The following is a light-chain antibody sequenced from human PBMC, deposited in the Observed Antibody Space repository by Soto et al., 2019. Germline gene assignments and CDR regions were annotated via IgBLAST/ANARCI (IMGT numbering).Light chain of an antibody. V-gene: IGKV3-20*01. Sequence: EIVLTQSPGTLSLSPGERATLSCRASQSVTSYLAWYQQKPGQAPRLLIYGASSRATGIPDRFSGSESGTDFTITINRLEPEDVAVYDCQQYGSSPLTFGGGTKVDIK. CDR1: QSVTSY. CDR3: QQYGSSPLT. CDR2: GAS. J-gene: IGKJ4*01.